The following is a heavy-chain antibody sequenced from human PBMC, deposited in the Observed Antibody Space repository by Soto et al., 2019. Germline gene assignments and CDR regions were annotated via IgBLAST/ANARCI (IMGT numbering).Heavy chain of an antibody. Sequence: EVQLLESGGGLVQPGGSLRLSCAASGFTFSSYAMSWVRQAPGKGLEWVSAISGSGGSTYYADSVKGRFTISRDNSKNTLYLLMNSVRAEDTAVYYCAKGKSGSQTTRYYYYGMHVWGQGTTVTVSS. CDR1: GFTFSSYA. CDR2: ISGSGGST. D-gene: IGHD1-26*01. CDR3: AKGKSGSQTTRYYYYGMHV. J-gene: IGHJ6*02. V-gene: IGHV3-23*01.